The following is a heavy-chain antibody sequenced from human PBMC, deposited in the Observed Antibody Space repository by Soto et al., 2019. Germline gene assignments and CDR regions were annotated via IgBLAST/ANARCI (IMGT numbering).Heavy chain of an antibody. CDR1: GYSFTSYG. CDR3: ASDLGAFPDY. Sequence: QVQLVQSGAEVKKPGASVKVSCKASGYSFTSYGISWVQQAPGQGLEWMGWISAYNGNRKYAQKFQGRVTMTTDTSTSTAYMELRSLRSDDTVVYYCASDLGAFPDYWGQGSLITVSS. CDR2: ISAYNGNR. J-gene: IGHJ4*02. V-gene: IGHV1-18*01. D-gene: IGHD3-3*02.